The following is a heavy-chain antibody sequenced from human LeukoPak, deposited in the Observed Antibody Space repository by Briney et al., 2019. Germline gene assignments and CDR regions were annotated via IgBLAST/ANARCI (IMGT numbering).Heavy chain of an antibody. CDR3: ARRTTTAAYNWFDP. V-gene: IGHV4-59*11. CDR1: GGSISSHY. J-gene: IGHJ5*02. Sequence: SETLSLTCTVSGGSISSHYWSWIRQPPGKGLEWIGYMFYGGSTTYNSSLKSRVTISVDSSKNQLSLKLRSVTAADTAVYYCARRTTTAAYNWFDPWGQGTLVTVSS. D-gene: IGHD4-11*01. CDR2: MFYGGST.